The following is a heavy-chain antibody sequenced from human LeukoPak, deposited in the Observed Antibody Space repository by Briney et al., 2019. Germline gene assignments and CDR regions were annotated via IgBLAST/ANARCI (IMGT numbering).Heavy chain of an antibody. CDR3: ARGYSSSSWSLFDY. V-gene: IGHV3-23*01. Sequence: GGSLRLSCAASGFTFRSYAMSWVRQAPGKGVEWVSAISGRGGRTYYADSVKGRFTIYRENSKKTLYLQINSLRAENTAVYHCARGYSSSSWSLFDYWGQGTLVTVSS. CDR2: ISGRGGRT. D-gene: IGHD6-6*01. J-gene: IGHJ4*02. CDR1: GFTFRSYA.